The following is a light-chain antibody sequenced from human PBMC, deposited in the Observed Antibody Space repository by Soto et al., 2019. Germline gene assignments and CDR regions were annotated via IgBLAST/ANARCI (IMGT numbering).Light chain of an antibody. V-gene: IGLV2-8*01. CDR2: EVT. J-gene: IGLJ1*01. CDR3: SSYAVTNNVV. Sequence: QSALTQPPSASGSPGQSVTISCTGTSSDVGASNYVSWYQQHPGKAPKLVIYEVTKRPSGVPDRFSGSKSGNTASLTVSGLQAEDEADYYCSSYAVTNNVVFGTGTKLTVL. CDR1: SSDVGASNY.